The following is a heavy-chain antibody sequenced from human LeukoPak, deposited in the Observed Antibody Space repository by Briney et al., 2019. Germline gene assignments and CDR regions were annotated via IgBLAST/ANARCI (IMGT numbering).Heavy chain of an antibody. CDR3: ARGWAFDY. V-gene: IGHV3-23*01. CDR1: GLTFSIYA. J-gene: IGHJ4*02. D-gene: IGHD6-13*01. Sequence: GGSLRLSCAASGLTFSIYAMNWVRQAPGKGLEWVSAISSSGGSTYYADSVKGRFTISRDNSKNTLYLQMNSLRAEDTAVYYCARGWAFDYWGQGTLVTVSS. CDR2: ISSSGGST.